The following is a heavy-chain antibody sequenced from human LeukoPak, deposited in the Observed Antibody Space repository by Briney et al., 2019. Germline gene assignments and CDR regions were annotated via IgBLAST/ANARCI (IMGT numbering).Heavy chain of an antibody. CDR3: GIAAAGTFADY. D-gene: IGHD6-13*01. J-gene: IGHJ4*02. V-gene: IGHV3-74*01. Sequence: GGSLRLSCAASGFTFSSYWMHWVRQAPGKGLVWVSRINSDGSSTSYADSVKGRFTISRDNAKNTLYLQMNSLRAEDTAVYHCGIAAAGTFADYWGQGTLVTVSS. CDR1: GFTFSSYW. CDR2: INSDGSST.